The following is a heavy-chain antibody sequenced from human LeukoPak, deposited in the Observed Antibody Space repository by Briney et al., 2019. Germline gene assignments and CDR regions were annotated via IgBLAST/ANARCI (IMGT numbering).Heavy chain of an antibody. CDR2: INHSGST. J-gene: IGHJ4*02. CDR1: GGSFSGYY. Sequence: SETLSLTCAVYGGSFSGYYWSWIRQPPGKGLEWIGEINHSGSTNYNPSLKSRVTISVDTSKNQFSLKLSSVTAADTAVYYCAREGAAADPFDYWGQGTLVTVSS. V-gene: IGHV4-34*01. CDR3: AREGAAADPFDY. D-gene: IGHD6-13*01.